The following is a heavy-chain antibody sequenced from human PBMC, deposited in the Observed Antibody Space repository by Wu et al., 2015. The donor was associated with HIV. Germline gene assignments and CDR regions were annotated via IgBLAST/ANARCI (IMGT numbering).Heavy chain of an antibody. CDR2: IIPIFGTA. CDR1: GGTFSSYA. D-gene: IGHD5-12*01. J-gene: IGHJ6*02. Sequence: QVQLVQSGAEVKKPGSSVKVSCKASGGTFSSYAISWVRQAPGQGLEWMGGIIPIFGTANYAQKFQGRVTITTDESTSTAYMELSSLRSEDTAVYYCARSVTYRGYSGYDMDVWGQGTTVTVSS. CDR3: ARSVTYRGYSGYDMDV. V-gene: IGHV1-69*05.